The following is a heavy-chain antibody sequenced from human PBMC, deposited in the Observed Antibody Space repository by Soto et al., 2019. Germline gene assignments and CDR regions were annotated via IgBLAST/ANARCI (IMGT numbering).Heavy chain of an antibody. CDR1: EFTFDKYY. V-gene: IGHV3-7*01. J-gene: IGHJ6*02. CDR3: ARGNWNYYYGFDV. D-gene: IGHD1-20*01. Sequence: GGSLRLSCAASEFTFDKYYMTWVRQAPGKGPEWVANIKPDGSEQYYVDSVKGRFTISRDNANNSLYLQMNSLRAEGTAVYFCARGNWNYYYGFDVWGQGTTVTVSS. CDR2: IKPDGSEQ.